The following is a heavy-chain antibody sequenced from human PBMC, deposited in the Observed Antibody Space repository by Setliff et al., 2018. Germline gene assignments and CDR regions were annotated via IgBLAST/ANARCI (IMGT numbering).Heavy chain of an antibody. CDR3: ARADYIRYFYMDA. Sequence: GASVKVSCKAFGYTFAKYGTSWVRQAPGQGLEWMGWISSYNGKTNYAQKLQGRVTMTTDTSTDTAYMELSSLRSEDTAVYYCARADYIRYFYMDAWGKGTTVTVSS. CDR2: ISSYNGKT. J-gene: IGHJ6*03. CDR1: GYTFAKYG. D-gene: IGHD4-4*01. V-gene: IGHV1-18*01.